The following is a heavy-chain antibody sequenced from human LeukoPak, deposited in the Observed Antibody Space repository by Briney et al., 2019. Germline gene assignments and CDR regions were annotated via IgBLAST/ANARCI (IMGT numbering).Heavy chain of an antibody. CDR2: ISYDGSNK. Sequence: GGSLRLSCAASGFTFSSYAMHWVRQAPGKGLEWVAVISYDGSNKYYADSVKGRFTISRDNSKNTLYLQMNSVRDEDTAVYYCATKQWLAPPPDSWGQGTPVTVSS. CDR3: ATKQWLAPPPDS. D-gene: IGHD6-19*01. CDR1: GFTFSSYA. J-gene: IGHJ4*02. V-gene: IGHV3-30*04.